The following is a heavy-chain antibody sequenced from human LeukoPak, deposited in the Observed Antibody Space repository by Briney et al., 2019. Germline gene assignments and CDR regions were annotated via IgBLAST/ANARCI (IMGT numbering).Heavy chain of an antibody. CDR3: TRVPWLRYFDY. CDR1: GFAFGDYA. J-gene: IGHJ4*02. Sequence: PGRSLTLSCTASGFAFGDYARSGVRQAPGKEREWGGFIRSKAYGGTTEYAASVKGRFTTSRDDSKSIAYLQMNSLKTEDTAVYYCTRVPWLRYFDYWGQGTLVTVSS. V-gene: IGHV3-49*04. CDR2: IRSKAYGGTT. D-gene: IGHD5-18*01.